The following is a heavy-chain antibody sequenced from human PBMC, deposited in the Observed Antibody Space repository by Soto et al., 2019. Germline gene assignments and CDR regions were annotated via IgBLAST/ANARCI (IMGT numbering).Heavy chain of an antibody. D-gene: IGHD2-15*01. CDR1: GGTFSSYA. Sequence: QVQLVQSGAEVKKPGSSVKVSCKASGGTFSSYAISWVRQAPGQGLEWMGGIIPTFGTANYAQKFQGRVTITADESTSTAYMELSSLRSEDTAVYYCARQHCSGGSCYSSDYFDYWGQGTLVTVSS. CDR2: IIPTFGTA. V-gene: IGHV1-69*01. CDR3: ARQHCSGGSCYSSDYFDY. J-gene: IGHJ4*02.